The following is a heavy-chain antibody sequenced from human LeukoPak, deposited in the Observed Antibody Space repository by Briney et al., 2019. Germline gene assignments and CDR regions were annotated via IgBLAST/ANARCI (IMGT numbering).Heavy chain of an antibody. J-gene: IGHJ4*02. V-gene: IGHV3-7*01. CDR1: GFTFSNYW. CDR2: IKQDGSEK. D-gene: IGHD6-13*01. Sequence: GGSLRLSCAVSGFTFSNYWMSWVRQAPGKGLEWVANIKQDGSEKYYVDSVKGRFTISRDNAKNSLYLQMHSLRAEDTAVYYYALDSSSWYRVPFDYWGQGTLVTVSS. CDR3: ALDSSSWYRVPFDY.